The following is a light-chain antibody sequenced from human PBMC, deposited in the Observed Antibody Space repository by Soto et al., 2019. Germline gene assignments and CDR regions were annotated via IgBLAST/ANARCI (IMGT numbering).Light chain of an antibody. CDR2: GST. CDR3: RSYDSRRRAVV. J-gene: IGLJ2*01. Sequence: QSVLTQPPSVSGAPGQAVTFSCTGSSSNIGGGYDVHWYQLLPGAAPKLLIYGSTKRPSGVPDRFSGSRSPTSASLAITGLQAEDEAVYYCRSYDSRRRAVVFGGGTKLTVL. CDR1: SSNIGGGYD. V-gene: IGLV1-40*01.